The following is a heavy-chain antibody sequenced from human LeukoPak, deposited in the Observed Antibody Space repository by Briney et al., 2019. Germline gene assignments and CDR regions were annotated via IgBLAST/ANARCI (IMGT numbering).Heavy chain of an antibody. V-gene: IGHV3-23*01. CDR3: AKDQAIVVVPDNWFDP. D-gene: IGHD2-2*01. CDR1: GFTFSSYA. Sequence: SGGSLRLSCAASGFTFSSYAMSWVRQAPGKGLEWVSAISGSGGSTYYADSVKGRFTISRDNSKNTLYLQMNSLRAEDTAVYYCAKDQAIVVVPDNWFDPWGQGTLVTVSS. CDR2: ISGSGGST. J-gene: IGHJ5*02.